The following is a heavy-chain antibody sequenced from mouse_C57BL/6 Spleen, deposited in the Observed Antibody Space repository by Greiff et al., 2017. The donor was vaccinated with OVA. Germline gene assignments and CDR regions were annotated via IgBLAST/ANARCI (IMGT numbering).Heavy chain of an antibody. CDR2: ISSGSSTI. D-gene: IGHD4-1*01. J-gene: IGHJ1*03. V-gene: IGHV5-17*01. CDR1: GFTFSDYG. CDR3: ARLGLIWYFDV. Sequence: EVMLVESGGGLVKPGGSLKLSCAASGFTFSDYGMHWVRQAPEKGLEWVAYISSGSSTIYYADTVKGRFTISRDNAKNTLFLQMTSLRSEDTAMYYCARLGLIWYFDVWGTGTTVTVSS.